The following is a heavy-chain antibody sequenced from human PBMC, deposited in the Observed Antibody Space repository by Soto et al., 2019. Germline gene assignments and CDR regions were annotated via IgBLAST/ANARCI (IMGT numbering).Heavy chain of an antibody. CDR3: ALSGPLRYFDWLPPYGMDV. V-gene: IGHV3-23*01. CDR1: GFTFSSYA. D-gene: IGHD3-9*01. CDR2: ISGSGGST. Sequence: GGSLRLSCAASGFTFSSYAMSWVRQAPGKGLEWVSAISGSGGSTYYADSVKGRFTISRDNSKNTLYLQMNSLRAEDTAVYYCALSGPLRYFDWLPPYGMDVWGQGTTVTVSS. J-gene: IGHJ6*02.